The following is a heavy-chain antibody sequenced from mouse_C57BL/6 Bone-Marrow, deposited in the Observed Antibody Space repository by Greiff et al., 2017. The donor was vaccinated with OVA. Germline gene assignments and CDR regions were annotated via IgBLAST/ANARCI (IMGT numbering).Heavy chain of an antibody. CDR3: YYGSSYYAMDY. CDR2: IWWDDDK. J-gene: IGHJ4*01. V-gene: IGHV8-8*01. D-gene: IGHD1-1*01. CDR1: GFSLSTFGMG. Sequence: QVQLKESGPGILQPSQTLSLTCSFSGFSLSTFGMGVGWIRQPSGKGLEWLAHIWWDDDKYYNPALKSRLTISKDTSKNQVFLKIANVDTADTATYYSYYGSSYYAMDYWGQGTSVTVSS.